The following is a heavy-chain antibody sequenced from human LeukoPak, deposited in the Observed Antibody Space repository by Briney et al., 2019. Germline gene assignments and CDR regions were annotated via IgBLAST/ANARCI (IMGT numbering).Heavy chain of an antibody. CDR3: VLRGGFPFDN. CDR2: ISGSGVMT. J-gene: IGHJ4*02. Sequence: GGSLRLSCVGSGFVFGSYAMNWVRQAPGKGLDWVSAISGSGVMTKYADSVRGRFTSSRDNTKNTLYLQMNSLRPEDTAVYYCVLRGGFPFDNWGQGTLVTVSS. D-gene: IGHD3-16*01. V-gene: IGHV3-23*01. CDR1: GFVFGSYA.